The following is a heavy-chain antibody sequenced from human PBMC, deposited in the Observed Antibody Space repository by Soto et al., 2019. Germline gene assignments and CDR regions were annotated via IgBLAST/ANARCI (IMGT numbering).Heavy chain of an antibody. J-gene: IGHJ6*02. CDR3: ARERYCSGGSCYGDNYYYYGMDV. D-gene: IGHD2-15*01. CDR1: GDSVSSNSAA. Sequence: SPTLSLTCAISGDSVSSNSAAWNWIRQSPSRGLEWLGRTYYRSKWYNDYAVSVKSRITINPDTSKNQFSLQLNSVTPEDTAVYYCARERYCSGGSCYGDNYYYYGMDVWGQGTTVPVSS. CDR2: TYYRSKWYN. V-gene: IGHV6-1*01.